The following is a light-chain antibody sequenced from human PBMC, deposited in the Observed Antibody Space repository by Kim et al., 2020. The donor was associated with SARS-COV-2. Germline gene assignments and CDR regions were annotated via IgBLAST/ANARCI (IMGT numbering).Light chain of an antibody. V-gene: IGLV1-51*01. CDR3: AAWDDNLRAWV. Sequence: QSVLTQPPSLSAAPGQRVTISCSGSTSNIGNNFVSWFQTLPETAPKLVIYDTTRRPSWTLDRFSGSKSGTSATLAITGLQTGDEAEYYCAAWDDNLRAWVFGGGTRLTVL. J-gene: IGLJ3*02. CDR1: TSNIGNNF. CDR2: DTT.